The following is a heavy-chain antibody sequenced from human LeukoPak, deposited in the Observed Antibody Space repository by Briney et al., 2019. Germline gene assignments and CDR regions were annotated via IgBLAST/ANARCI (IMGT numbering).Heavy chain of an antibody. CDR1: GFTFSSYD. D-gene: IGHD5-24*01. V-gene: IGHV3-30*02. Sequence: PGGSLRLSCAASGFTFSSYDMYWVRQAPGKGLDWVAFVRYDGSQKYYADSVKGRFTLSRDNSKNTLYLQMNSLRAEDTALYFCATNRDDYDLYYFDYWGQGTLVTVSS. CDR3: ATNRDDYDLYYFDY. CDR2: VRYDGSQK. J-gene: IGHJ4*02.